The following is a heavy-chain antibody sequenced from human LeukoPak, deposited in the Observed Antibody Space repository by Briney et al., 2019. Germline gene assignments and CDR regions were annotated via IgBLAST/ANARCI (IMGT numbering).Heavy chain of an antibody. Sequence: GGSLRLSCTASGFTFSSYAMSWVRQAPGKGLEWVSAISGSGGTTYYADSVKGRFTISRDNSKNTLYVQMSSLRAADTAVYYCAKGGILTGHYLWDYWGQGTLVTVSS. CDR2: ISGSGGTT. CDR1: GFTFSSYA. D-gene: IGHD3-9*01. J-gene: IGHJ4*02. V-gene: IGHV3-23*01. CDR3: AKGGILTGHYLWDY.